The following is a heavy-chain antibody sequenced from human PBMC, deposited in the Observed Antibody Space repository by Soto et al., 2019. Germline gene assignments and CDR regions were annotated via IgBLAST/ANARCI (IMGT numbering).Heavy chain of an antibody. CDR2: INPNSGGT. V-gene: IGHV1-2*02. Sequence: ASVKVSCKASGYTFTGYYMHWVRQAPGQGLEWMGWINPNSGGTNYAQKFQGRVTMTRDTSISTAYMELSRLRSDDTAVYYCARADGSGSYPYYYYYYGMDVWGQGTTVTVSS. D-gene: IGHD3-10*01. CDR3: ARADGSGSYPYYYYYYGMDV. J-gene: IGHJ6*02. CDR1: GYTFTGYY.